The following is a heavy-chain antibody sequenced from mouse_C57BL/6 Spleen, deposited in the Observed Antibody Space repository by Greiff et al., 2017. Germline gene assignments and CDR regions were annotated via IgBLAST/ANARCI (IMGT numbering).Heavy chain of an antibody. D-gene: IGHD4-1*02. CDR3: AKGLQLGEFAY. J-gene: IGHJ3*01. CDR1: GYAFTNYL. CDR2: INPGSGGT. Sequence: VQLQQSGAELVRPGTSVKVSCKASGYAFTNYLIEWVKQRPGQGLEWIGVINPGSGGTNYNEKFKGKATLTAYKSSSTAYMQLSSLTSEDSAVYFCAKGLQLGEFAYWGQGTLVTVSA. V-gene: IGHV1-54*01.